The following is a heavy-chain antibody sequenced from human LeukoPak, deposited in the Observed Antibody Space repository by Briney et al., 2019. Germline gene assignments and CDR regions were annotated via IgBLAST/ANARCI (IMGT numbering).Heavy chain of an antibody. V-gene: IGHV4-59*01. CDR2: VHYSGST. J-gene: IGHJ4*02. CDR3: ARLRKGITIFGVARDY. D-gene: IGHD3-3*01. Sequence: SETLSLTCTVSGDSISGYYWNWIRQPPGKGLEWIGFVHYSGSTNYNPFLKSRVTISVDISKNQFSLNLSSVTAADTAVYYCARLRKGITIFGVARDYWGQGTLVTVSS. CDR1: GDSISGYY.